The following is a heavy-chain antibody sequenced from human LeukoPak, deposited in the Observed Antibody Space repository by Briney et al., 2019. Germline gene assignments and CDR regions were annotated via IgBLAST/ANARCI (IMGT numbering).Heavy chain of an antibody. D-gene: IGHD3-22*01. CDR2: ISWDGGST. J-gene: IGHJ4*02. CDR3: AKSGYYYDSSGYYPDY. CDR1: GFTFDDYA. Sequence: GGSLRLSCAASGFTFDDYAMHWVSQAPGKGLEWVSLISWDGGSTYYADSVKGRFTISRDNSKNSLYLQMNSLRAEDTALYYCAKSGYYYDSSGYYPDYWGQGTLVTVSS. V-gene: IGHV3-43D*03.